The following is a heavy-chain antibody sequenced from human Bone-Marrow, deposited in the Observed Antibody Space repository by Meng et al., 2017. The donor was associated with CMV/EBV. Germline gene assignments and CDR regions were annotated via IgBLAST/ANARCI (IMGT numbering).Heavy chain of an antibody. CDR2: IKQDGSEK. V-gene: IGHV3-7*01. D-gene: IGHD3-3*01. J-gene: IGHJ4*02. CDR1: GFTFSSYW. CDR3: ARSSGYYYTDY. Sequence: ESLKISCAASGFTFSSYWMSWVRQAPGKGLEWVANIKQDGSEKYYVDSVKGRFTISRDNAKNSLYLQMNSLRAEDTAVYYCARSSGYYYTDYWGQGTLVTVSS.